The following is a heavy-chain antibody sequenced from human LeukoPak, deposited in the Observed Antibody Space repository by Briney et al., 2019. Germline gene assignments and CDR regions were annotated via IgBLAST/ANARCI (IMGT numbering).Heavy chain of an antibody. CDR3: AKVLYCSGGSCYAPYFDY. Sequence: GGSLRLSCAASGFTFSSYAMSWVRQAPGKGLEWVSAISGSGGSTYYADSVKGRFTISRDNSKNTLYLQMNSLRAEDTAVYYCAKVLYCSGGSCYAPYFDYWGQGTLVTVSS. V-gene: IGHV3-23*01. CDR2: ISGSGGST. CDR1: GFTFSSYA. D-gene: IGHD2-15*01. J-gene: IGHJ4*02.